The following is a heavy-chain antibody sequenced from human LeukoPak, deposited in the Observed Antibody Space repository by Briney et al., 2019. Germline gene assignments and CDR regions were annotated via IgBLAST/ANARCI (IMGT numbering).Heavy chain of an antibody. D-gene: IGHD3-10*01. Sequence: GGSLRLSCAASGFTLSTYDMHWVRQAPGKGLEWVSSISFSSTYIYYSDSVKGRFTISRDNAKNSLYLQMNSLRAEDTAVYYCARDRDITMDYWGQGTLVTVSS. V-gene: IGHV3-21*01. CDR1: GFTLSTYD. CDR2: ISFSSTYI. J-gene: IGHJ4*02. CDR3: ARDRDITMDY.